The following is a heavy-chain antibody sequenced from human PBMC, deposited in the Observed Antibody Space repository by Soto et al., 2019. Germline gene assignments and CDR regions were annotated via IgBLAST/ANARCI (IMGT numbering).Heavy chain of an antibody. CDR2: IYYSGST. CDR3: ARVFWSAGMVSDY. V-gene: IGHV4-30-4*01. CDR1: GGSISSGDYY. J-gene: IGHJ4*02. Sequence: SETLSLTCTVSGGSISSGDYYWSWIRQPPGKGLEWIGYIYYSGSTYYNPSLKSRVTISVDTSKNQFSLKLSSVTAADTAVYYRARVFWSAGMVSDYWGQGTLVTVSS. D-gene: IGHD3-3*01.